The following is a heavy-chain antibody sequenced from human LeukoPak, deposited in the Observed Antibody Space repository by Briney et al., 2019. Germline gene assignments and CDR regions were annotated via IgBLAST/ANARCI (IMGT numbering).Heavy chain of an antibody. V-gene: IGHV1-2*02. J-gene: IGHJ4*02. CDR3: ARIGTSDSDHY. CDR2: INPKSGDT. CDR1: GYTFTDYF. Sequence: ASVKVSCKASGYTFTDYFLHWVRQAPGQGLEWMGWINPKSGDTNSAQKFHGRVTMSRDTSISTAYMEMSSLKIDDTAVYYCARIGTSDSDHYWGQGTLVTVSS. D-gene: IGHD2-2*01.